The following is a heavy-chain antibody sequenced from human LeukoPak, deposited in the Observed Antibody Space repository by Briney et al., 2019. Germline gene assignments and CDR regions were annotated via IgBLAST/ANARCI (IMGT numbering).Heavy chain of an antibody. CDR3: ARGLTIFGVVMTYYGMDV. J-gene: IGHJ6*02. V-gene: IGHV4-34*01. D-gene: IGHD3-3*01. CDR2: INHSGST. CDR1: GGSFSGYY. Sequence: SETLSLTCAVYGGSFSGYYWSWIRQPPGKGLEWIGEINHSGSTNYNPSLKSRVTISVDTSKNQFSLKLSSVTAADTAVYYCARGLTIFGVVMTYYGMDVWGQGTTVTVSS.